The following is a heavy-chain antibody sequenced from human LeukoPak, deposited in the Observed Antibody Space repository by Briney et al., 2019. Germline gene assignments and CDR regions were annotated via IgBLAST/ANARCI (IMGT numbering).Heavy chain of an antibody. CDR1: GGSFSGYY. D-gene: IGHD3-10*01. Sequence: SETLSLTCAVYGGSFSGYYWSWIRQPPGKGLEWIGYIYYSGSTNYNPSLKSRVTISLDTSKNQFSLKLSSVTAADTAVYYCARDLGYGSGIDYWGQGSLVTVSS. CDR2: IYYSGST. J-gene: IGHJ4*02. V-gene: IGHV4-59*01. CDR3: ARDLGYGSGIDY.